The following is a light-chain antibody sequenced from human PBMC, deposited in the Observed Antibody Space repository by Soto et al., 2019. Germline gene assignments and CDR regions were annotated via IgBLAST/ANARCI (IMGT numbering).Light chain of an antibody. CDR3: CSSAPESTYV. V-gene: IGLV2-23*01. CDR1: SSDIGGSNY. J-gene: IGLJ1*01. CDR2: KGT. Sequence: QSALTQPASVSGSPGQSITISCTGTSSDIGGSNYVSWYQQHPGKAPKLIIYKGTQRPSGVSNRFSGSTSGNAASLTISALQADDEADYFCCSSAPESTYVFGTGTKVTVL.